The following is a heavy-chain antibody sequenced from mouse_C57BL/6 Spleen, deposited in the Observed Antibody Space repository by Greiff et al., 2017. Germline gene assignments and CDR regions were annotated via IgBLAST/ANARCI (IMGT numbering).Heavy chain of an antibody. CDR1: GYAFTNYL. CDR3: ARRTYYGSSYGYFDY. CDR2: INPGSGGT. V-gene: IGHV1-54*01. D-gene: IGHD1-1*01. Sequence: QVQLQQSGAELVRPGTSVKVSCKASGYAFTNYLIEWVKQRPGQGLEWIGVINPGSGGTNYNEKFKGKATLTADTSSSTAYMQLSSLTSEDSAVYSCARRTYYGSSYGYFDYWGQGTTRTVSS. J-gene: IGHJ2*01.